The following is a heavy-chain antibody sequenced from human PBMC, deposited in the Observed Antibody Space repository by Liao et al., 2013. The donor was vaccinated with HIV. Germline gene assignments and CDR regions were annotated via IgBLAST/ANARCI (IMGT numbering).Heavy chain of an antibody. J-gene: IGHJ2*01. CDR1: GGSFSGYY. D-gene: IGHD5-18*01. CDR3: ARDQLDKQIWPYYWYFDL. CDR2: INYSRST. Sequence: QVQLQQWGAGLLKPSETLSLTCAVYGGSFSGYYWSWIRQPPGKGLEWIGEINYSRSTNYNPSLKSRVTISVDTSKNQFSLKVSSVTAADTAVYYCARDQLDKQIWPYYWYFDLWGRGTLVTVSS. V-gene: IGHV4-34*01.